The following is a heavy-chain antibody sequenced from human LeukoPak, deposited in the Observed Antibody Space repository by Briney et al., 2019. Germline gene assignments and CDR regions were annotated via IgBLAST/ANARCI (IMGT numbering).Heavy chain of an antibody. J-gene: IGHJ6*03. Sequence: GGSLRLSCAASGFTFSSYGMHWVRQAPGKGLEWVAFIRYDGSNKYYADSVKGRFTISRDNSKNTLYLRMNSRRAEDTAVYCCAKGQGWEHSYCYYYMDVWGKGTTVTISS. CDR3: AKGQGWEHSYCYYYMDV. CDR1: GFTFSSYG. D-gene: IGHD1-26*01. V-gene: IGHV3-30*02. CDR2: IRYDGSNK.